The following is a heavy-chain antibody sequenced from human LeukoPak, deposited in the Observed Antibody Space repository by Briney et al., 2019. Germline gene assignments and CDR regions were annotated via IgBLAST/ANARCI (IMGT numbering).Heavy chain of an antibody. V-gene: IGHV4-34*01. CDR2: INHSGST. J-gene: IGHJ4*02. D-gene: IGHD3-22*01. CDR3: ARGPGYYDSSGYRC. Sequence: SETLSLTCAVYGGSFSGYYWSWIRQPPGKGLEWIGEINHSGSTNYNPSLKSRVTISVDTSKNQFSLKLSSVTAADTAVYYCARGPGYYDSSGYRCWGQGTLVTVSS. CDR1: GGSFSGYY.